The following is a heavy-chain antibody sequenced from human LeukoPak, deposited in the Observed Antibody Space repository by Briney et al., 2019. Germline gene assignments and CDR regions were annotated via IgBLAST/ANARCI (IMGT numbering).Heavy chain of an antibody. V-gene: IGHV4-59*01. CDR3: ARSYGSGNYFDY. CDR2: IYYSGSP. Sequence: PSETLSLTCTVSGGSISSYYWSRIRQPPGKGLEWIVYIYYSGSPNYNPSLKSRVTISVDTSRNQFSLRLNSVTAADTAVYYCARSYGSGNYFDYWGQGTLVTVSS. CDR1: GGSISSYY. D-gene: IGHD3-10*01. J-gene: IGHJ4*02.